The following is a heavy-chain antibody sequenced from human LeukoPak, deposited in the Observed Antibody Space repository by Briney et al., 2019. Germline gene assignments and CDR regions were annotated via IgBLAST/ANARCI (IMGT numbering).Heavy chain of an antibody. V-gene: IGHV1-24*01. Sequence: ASVKVSCKVSGYTLTELSMHWVRQAPGKGLEWMGGFDPEDGETICAQKFQGRVTMTEDTSTDTAYMELSSLRSEDTAVYYCATKGEQQLAYYYYGMDVWGQGTTVTVSS. J-gene: IGHJ6*02. D-gene: IGHD6-13*01. CDR1: GYTLTELS. CDR2: FDPEDGET. CDR3: ATKGEQQLAYYYYGMDV.